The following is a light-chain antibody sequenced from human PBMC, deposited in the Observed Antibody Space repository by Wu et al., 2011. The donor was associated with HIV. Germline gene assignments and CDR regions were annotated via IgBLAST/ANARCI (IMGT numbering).Light chain of an antibody. CDR2: GAS. J-gene: IGKJ2*01. V-gene: IGKV3-20*01. CDR1: QSVSSSY. CDR3: QRYGSSSYT. Sequence: EIVLTQSPGTLSLSPGERATLSCRASQSVSSSYLAWYQQKPGQAPRLLIYGASTRATGIPDRFSGSGSGTDFTLTISGLEPEDFAVYYCQRYGSSSYTFGQGDQVG.